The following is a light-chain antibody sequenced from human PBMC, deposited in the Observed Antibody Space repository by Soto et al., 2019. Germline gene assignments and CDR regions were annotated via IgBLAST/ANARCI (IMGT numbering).Light chain of an antibody. J-gene: IGKJ1*01. CDR2: DAS. CDR1: QNINNW. V-gene: IGKV1-5*01. Sequence: LNKSPSTVSAYVGDRVIITCRASQNINNWLAWYQQKAGKVPNLLIFDASTLERGVPSRFRGSGSGTEFTLTIDSLQPDDFATYYCQQYNTYWTFGQGTKADIK. CDR3: QQYNTYWT.